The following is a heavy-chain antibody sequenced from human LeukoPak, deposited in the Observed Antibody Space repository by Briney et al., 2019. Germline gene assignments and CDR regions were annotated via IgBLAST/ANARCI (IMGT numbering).Heavy chain of an antibody. Sequence: GGSLRLSCAASGFTFSDHYMHWVRQAPGKGLEWVAVISYDGSNKYYADSVKGRFTISRDNSKNTLYLQMNSLRAEDTAVYYCARDRRNGYNEFDYWGQGTLVTVSS. D-gene: IGHD5-24*01. J-gene: IGHJ4*02. CDR3: ARDRRNGYNEFDY. CDR2: ISYDGSNK. V-gene: IGHV3-30-3*01. CDR1: GFTFSDHY.